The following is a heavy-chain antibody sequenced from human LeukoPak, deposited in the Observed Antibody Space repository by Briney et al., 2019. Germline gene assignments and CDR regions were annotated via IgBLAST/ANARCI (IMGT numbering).Heavy chain of an antibody. CDR2: IIPIFGTA. V-gene: IGHV1-69*13. Sequence: GASVKVSCKASGYTFTSYDINWVRQAPGQGLEWMGGIIPIFGTANYAQKFQGRVTITADESTSTAYMELSSLRSEDTAVYYCARGLSTRGYYDSSGYDAFDIWGQGTMVTVSS. CDR3: ARGLSTRGYYDSSGYDAFDI. D-gene: IGHD3-22*01. J-gene: IGHJ3*02. CDR1: GYTFTSYD.